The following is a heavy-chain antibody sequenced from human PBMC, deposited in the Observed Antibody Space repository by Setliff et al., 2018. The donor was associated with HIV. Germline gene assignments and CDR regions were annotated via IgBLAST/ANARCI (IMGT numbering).Heavy chain of an antibody. CDR3: ASDDRCSGCCCYSY. J-gene: IGHJ4*02. D-gene: IGHD2-15*01. V-gene: IGHV4-61*09. CDR2: IYASDSSGST. Sequence: NPSETLSLTCTVSGDSITTGSYYWSWIRQPAGQGLEWIGHIYASDSSGSTNYNPSLKSRVTISLDTSKNQFSQKLSSVAAADTAVYYCASDDRCSGCCCYSYWGQGALVTVSS. CDR1: GDSITTGSYY.